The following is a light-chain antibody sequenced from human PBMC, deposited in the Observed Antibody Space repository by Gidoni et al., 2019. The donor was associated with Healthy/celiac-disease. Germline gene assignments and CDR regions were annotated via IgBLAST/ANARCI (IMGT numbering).Light chain of an antibody. J-gene: IGKJ4*01. CDR1: QSISSY. Sequence: DIQMTQSPYSLSASVGDRVTITCRASQSISSYLNWYQQKPGKAPKLLIYAASSLQSGVPSRFSGSESGTDFTLTISSLQPEDFATYYCQQSYSTPRLTFGGGTKVEIK. CDR3: QQSYSTPRLT. CDR2: AAS. V-gene: IGKV1-39*01.